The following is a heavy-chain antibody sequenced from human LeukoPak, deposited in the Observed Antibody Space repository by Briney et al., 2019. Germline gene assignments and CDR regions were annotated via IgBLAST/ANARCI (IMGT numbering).Heavy chain of an antibody. CDR3: ARASGGNAAFDI. D-gene: IGHD2-15*01. CDR2: INEDGSIT. CDR1: GFTFRTYW. J-gene: IGHJ3*02. V-gene: IGHV3-74*01. Sequence: GGSLRLSCAVSGFTFRTYWMHWVRQVPGEGLVWVSRINEDGSITNYADSVKGRFSISRDNANNMLYLQMNSLRAEDAAVYYCARASGGNAAFDIWGQGTMVTVSS.